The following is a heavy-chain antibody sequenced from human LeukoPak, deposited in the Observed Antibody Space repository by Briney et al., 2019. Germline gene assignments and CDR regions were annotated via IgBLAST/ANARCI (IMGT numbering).Heavy chain of an antibody. CDR1: GGSISSGDYY. CDR2: IYYSGST. CDR3: ARVLVEYGDRGYFDY. J-gene: IGHJ4*02. V-gene: IGHV4-30-4*01. Sequence: SETLSLTCTVSGGSISSGDYYWSWIRQPPGKGLEWIGYIYYSGSTYYNPSLKSRVTISVDTSKNQFSLKLSSVTAADTAVYYCARVLVEYGDRGYFDYWGQGTLVTVSS. D-gene: IGHD4-17*01.